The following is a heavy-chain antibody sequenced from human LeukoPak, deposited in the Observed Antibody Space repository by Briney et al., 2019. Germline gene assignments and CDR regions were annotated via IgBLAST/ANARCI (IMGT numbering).Heavy chain of an antibody. CDR3: GRRSRSTWNYRRGDY. CDR1: SGSISSSSYY. V-gene: IGHV4-39*01. Sequence: KPSETLSLTYDVSSGSISSSSYYWGWIRQPPGKGLEWIGSIYNGGSTSYNPSLESRVTISVDTSKNQFSLKLSSVTAADTAVYYCGRRSRSTWNYRRGDYWGQGTLVTVSS. CDR2: IYNGGST. D-gene: IGHD1-7*01. J-gene: IGHJ4*02.